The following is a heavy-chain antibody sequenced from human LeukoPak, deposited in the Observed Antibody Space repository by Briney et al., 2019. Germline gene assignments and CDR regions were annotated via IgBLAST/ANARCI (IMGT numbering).Heavy chain of an antibody. CDR1: GYTFTGYY. J-gene: IGHJ5*02. V-gene: IGHV1-2*02. CDR2: INPNSGGT. CDR3: ASGLLWFGELTQFDP. Sequence: ASVKVSCKASGYTFTGYYMHWVRQAPGQGLEWMGWINPNSGGTNYAQKFQGRVTMTRDTSISTAYMELSRLRSDDTAVYYCASGLLWFGELTQFDPWGQGTLVTVSS. D-gene: IGHD3-10*01.